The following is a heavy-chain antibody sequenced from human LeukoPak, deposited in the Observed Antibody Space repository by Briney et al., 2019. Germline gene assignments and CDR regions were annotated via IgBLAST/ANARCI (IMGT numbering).Heavy chain of an antibody. J-gene: IGHJ4*02. D-gene: IGHD6-19*01. CDR2: IIPIFGIA. CDR1: GGTFSSYA. CDR3: ASLGSAAVAGLGTDY. Sequence: SVKVSCKASGGTFSSYAISWVRQAPGQGLEWMGRIIPIFGIANYAQKFQGRVTITADKSTSTAYMELSSLRSEDTAVYYYASLGSAAVAGLGTDYWGQGTLVTVSS. V-gene: IGHV1-69*04.